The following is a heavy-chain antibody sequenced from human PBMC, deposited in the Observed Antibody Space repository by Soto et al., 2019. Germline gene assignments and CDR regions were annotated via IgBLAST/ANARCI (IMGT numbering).Heavy chain of an antibody. CDR3: ARGRPYGMDV. Sequence: EVQLVESGGGLVQPGGSLRVSCAASGFTFGSYWMNWVRQAPGKGLVWVSRIDSDGSSTTYADSVKGRFTTSRDNAKNTLYLHMSRLGVEVTAVYYCARGRPYGMDVWGQGTTVTVSS. CDR1: GFTFGSYW. J-gene: IGHJ6*02. CDR2: IDSDGSST. V-gene: IGHV3-74*01.